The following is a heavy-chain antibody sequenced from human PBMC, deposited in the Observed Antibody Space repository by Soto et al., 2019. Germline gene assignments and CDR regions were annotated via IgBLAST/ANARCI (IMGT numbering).Heavy chain of an antibody. V-gene: IGHV1-18*04. D-gene: IGHD3-10*01. J-gene: IGHJ6*02. CDR3: ARDGQTTMVRGVRGGSYNYYGMDV. CDR1: GYTFTSNG. Sequence: QVQLVQSGAEVKKPGASVKVSCKASGYTFTSNGISWVRQAPGQGLEWMGWISTYNGNTNYAQKLQGRDTMTTDTATSTAYMELRSLRSDDTAVYYCARDGQTTMVRGVRGGSYNYYGMDVWGQGTTVTVSS. CDR2: ISTYNGNT.